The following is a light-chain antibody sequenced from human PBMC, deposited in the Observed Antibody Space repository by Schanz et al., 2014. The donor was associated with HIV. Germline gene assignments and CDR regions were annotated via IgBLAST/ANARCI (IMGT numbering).Light chain of an antibody. V-gene: IGKV4-1*01. CDR1: QSILYSSNSKNY. Sequence: DIVMTQSPDSLAVSLGERATINCKSSQSILYSSNSKNYLAWYQQKPGQPPKLLIYWASTRESGVPDRFSGSGSGTDFTHTISSLQAEDVAVYYCQQYYSSPYTFGQGTKLEIK. J-gene: IGKJ2*01. CDR3: QQYYSSPYT. CDR2: WAS.